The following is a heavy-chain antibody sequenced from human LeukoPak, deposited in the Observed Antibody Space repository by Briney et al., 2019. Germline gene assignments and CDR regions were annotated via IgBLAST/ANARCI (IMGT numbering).Heavy chain of an antibody. CDR1: GFTFRNYG. D-gene: IGHD2-15*01. Sequence: GGSPRLSCAASGFTFRNYGMNWVRQAPGKGLGWVAIIWYDGSNIYYVDSVKGRFTVSRDNSKNTLYLQMNSLRAEDTAAYYCVTHRCTGGSCYLDYWGQGTLVTVSS. V-gene: IGHV3-33*01. J-gene: IGHJ4*02. CDR3: VTHRCTGGSCYLDY. CDR2: IWYDGSNI.